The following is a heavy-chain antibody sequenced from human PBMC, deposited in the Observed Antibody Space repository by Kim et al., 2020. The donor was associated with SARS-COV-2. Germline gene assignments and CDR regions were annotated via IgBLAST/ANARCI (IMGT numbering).Heavy chain of an antibody. V-gene: IGHV4-39*01. CDR3: ARHWRQDYGSGSYPFDY. J-gene: IGHJ4*02. D-gene: IGHD3-10*01. Sequence: LKSRVTISVDTSKNQFSLKLSSVTAADTAVYYCARHWRQDYGSGSYPFDYWGQGTLVTVSS.